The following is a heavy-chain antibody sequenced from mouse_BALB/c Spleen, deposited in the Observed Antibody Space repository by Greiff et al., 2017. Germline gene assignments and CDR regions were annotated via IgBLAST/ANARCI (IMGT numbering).Heavy chain of an antibody. D-gene: IGHD1-1*01. CDR1: GFNINDYY. Sequence: EVQLQQSGAELVRSGASVKLSCTASGFNINDYYMHWVKQRPEQGLEWIGWIDPENGDTEYAPKFQGKATMTADTSSNTAYLQLSSLTSEDTAVYYCNSYYYGSRDYAMDYWGQGTSVTVSS. J-gene: IGHJ4*01. V-gene: IGHV14-4*02. CDR2: IDPENGDT. CDR3: NSYYYGSRDYAMDY.